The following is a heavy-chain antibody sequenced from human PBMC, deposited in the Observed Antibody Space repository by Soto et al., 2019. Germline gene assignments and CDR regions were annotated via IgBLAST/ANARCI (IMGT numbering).Heavy chain of an antibody. CDR2: IKSKIDGGTT. D-gene: IGHD3-22*01. J-gene: IGHJ4*01. Sequence: PGGPLRLSCAVSGFTFTTAGINWVRKTPGKGLEWVGPIKSKIDGGTTDFAAPVKGRFAISRDDSRNMVYLQMNSLKTEDTAVYYCTTDSHFTMKLVRFDYWGLGTLVTVSS. CDR3: TTDSHFTMKLVRFDY. V-gene: IGHV3-15*07. CDR1: GFTFTTAG.